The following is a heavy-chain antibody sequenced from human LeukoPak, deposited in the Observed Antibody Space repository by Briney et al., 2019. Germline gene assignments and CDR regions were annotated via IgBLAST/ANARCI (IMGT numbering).Heavy chain of an antibody. CDR3: ARGRRLDSN. CDR2: FHNSGTT. D-gene: IGHD4-11*01. V-gene: IGHV4-39*01. J-gene: IGHJ4*02. CDR1: GGSFSSSIYY. Sequence: SETLSLTCTVSGGSFSSSIYYWAWIRQPPGKGLEWIGSFHNSGTTYYNASLKSRVTISADTSKIQFSLKLSSVTAADTALYYCARGRRLDSNWGQGTLVTVSS.